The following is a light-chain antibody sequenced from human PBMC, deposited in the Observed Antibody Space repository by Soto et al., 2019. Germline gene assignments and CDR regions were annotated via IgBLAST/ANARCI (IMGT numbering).Light chain of an antibody. CDR2: EVS. J-gene: IGLJ1*01. Sequence: QSALTQPASVSGSPGQSITISCTGTSSDVGSNNYISWYQLHPGKAPKLMVYEVSHPPSGVSNRSSGSKSGNTALLTISGLQAEDEADYYASSYTSSTAYVFGTGTKVTVL. CDR1: SSDVGSNNY. V-gene: IGLV2-14*01. CDR3: SSYTSSTAYV.